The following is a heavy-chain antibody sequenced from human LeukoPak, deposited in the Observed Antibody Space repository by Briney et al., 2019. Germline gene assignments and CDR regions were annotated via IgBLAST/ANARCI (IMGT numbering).Heavy chain of an antibody. V-gene: IGHV1-2*02. CDR2: INPNSGGT. J-gene: IGHJ3*02. CDR1: GYTFTGYY. CDR3: ARTDIVATADAFDI. D-gene: IGHD5-12*01. Sequence: GASVKVSCKASGYTFTGYYMHWVRQAPGQGLEWMGWINPNSGGTNYAQKFQGRVTMTRDTSISTAYMELSRLRSDDTAVYYRARTDIVATADAFDIWGQGTMVTVSS.